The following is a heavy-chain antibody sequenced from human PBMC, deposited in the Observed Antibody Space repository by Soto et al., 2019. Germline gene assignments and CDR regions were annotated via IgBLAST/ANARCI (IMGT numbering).Heavy chain of an antibody. CDR3: ERDQGGEFLKGSGMDV. V-gene: IGHV4-59*01. Sequence: QVQLQESGPGLVKPSETLSLTCTVSGDSISRYYWSWIRLSPGKGLEWIGYIYYSGETNYNPSVKSRVTISVDRTKNQFSRKLSSVTAADTAVYYCERDQGGEFLKGSGMDVWGQGTTVTVSS. CDR1: GDSISRYY. CDR2: IYYSGET. D-gene: IGHD3-10*01. J-gene: IGHJ6*02.